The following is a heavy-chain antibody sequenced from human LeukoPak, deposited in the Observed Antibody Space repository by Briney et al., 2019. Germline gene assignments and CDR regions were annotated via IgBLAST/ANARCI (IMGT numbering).Heavy chain of an antibody. Sequence: GGSLRLSCAASGLTFRNYGMHWVRQAPGKGLEWVAIISYDGSNKYYADSVRGRFTISKDNSQNTLYLQMNSLRAEDTAVYYCASHRGDYATGYFDYWGQGTLVTVSS. J-gene: IGHJ4*02. CDR2: ISYDGSNK. D-gene: IGHD1-1*01. CDR1: GLTFRNYG. V-gene: IGHV3-30*03. CDR3: ASHRGDYATGYFDY.